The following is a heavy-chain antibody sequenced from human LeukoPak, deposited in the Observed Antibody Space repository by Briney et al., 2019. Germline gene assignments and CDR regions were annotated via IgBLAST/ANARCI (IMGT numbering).Heavy chain of an antibody. J-gene: IGHJ6*02. CDR1: GFTFSNYA. CDR3: AKSGDGYNYDGMDV. CDR2: ISGSGGST. D-gene: IGHD5-24*01. V-gene: IGHV3-23*01. Sequence: GGSLRLSCAASGFTFSNYAMSWVRQAPGKGLEWVTSISGSGGSTYYAESVKGRVTISRDNSKNTLFLQMNSLRAEDTAVYYCAKSGDGYNYDGMDVWGQGTTVTVSS.